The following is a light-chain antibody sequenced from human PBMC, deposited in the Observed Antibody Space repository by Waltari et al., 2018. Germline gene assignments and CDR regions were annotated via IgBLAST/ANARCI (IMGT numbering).Light chain of an antibody. CDR3: QQYFSRPLT. J-gene: IGKJ1*01. Sequence: DIVMSQSPDSLAVSLGERANITCRSSQSVLSSSNNINYLAWYQQRPGQPPKLLIYWASTRGSGVPDRFSGSGSGTDFTLTISSLRAEDVAVYYCQQYFSRPLTFGQGTKVEIK. V-gene: IGKV4-1*01. CDR2: WAS. CDR1: QSVLSSSNNINY.